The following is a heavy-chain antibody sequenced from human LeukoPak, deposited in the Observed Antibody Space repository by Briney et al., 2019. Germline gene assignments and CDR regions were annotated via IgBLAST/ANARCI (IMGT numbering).Heavy chain of an antibody. CDR2: IYYSGST. CDR1: GGSFSSHY. Sequence: SETLSLTCAVYGGSFSSHYWSWIRQPPGKGLEWIGYIYYSGSTNYNPSLKSRVTISVDTSKNQFSLKLSSVTAADTAVYYCARGGYYYDSSGYYYGSDAFDIWGQGTMVTVSS. V-gene: IGHV4-59*11. CDR3: ARGGYYYDSSGYYYGSDAFDI. D-gene: IGHD3-22*01. J-gene: IGHJ3*02.